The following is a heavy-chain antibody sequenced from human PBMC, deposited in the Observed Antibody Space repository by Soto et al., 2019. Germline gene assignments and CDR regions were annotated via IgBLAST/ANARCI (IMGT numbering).Heavy chain of an antibody. V-gene: IGHV3-23*01. CDR1: GFIFKNYA. J-gene: IGHJ4*02. CDR2: ISGGGDTT. CDR3: AKGRGGSGSLTPPVDF. Sequence: EVQLLESGGGLVQPGGSLRLSCAASGFIFKNYAMTWVRQAPGKGLECVSAISGGGDTTSYADSVKGRFTVSRDGSKNTLYLQMSSLRAEDTALYYCAKGRGGSGSLTPPVDFWGQGTLVTVSS. D-gene: IGHD3-10*01.